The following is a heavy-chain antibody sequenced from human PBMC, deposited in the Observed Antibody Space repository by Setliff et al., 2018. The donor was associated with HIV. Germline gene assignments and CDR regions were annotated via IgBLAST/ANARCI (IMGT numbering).Heavy chain of an antibody. J-gene: IGHJ5*02. CDR1: GGTFSNFA. CDR3: ARLIGDDFWSGHSNWFDP. CDR2: IIPFFGTT. D-gene: IGHD3-3*01. Sequence: SVKVSCKASGGTFSNFAISWVRQAPGQGLEWMGGIIPFFGTTNYAQKFQGRVTITADQSTSTAYMEMTTLRSEDTAVYYCARLIGDDFWSGHSNWFDPWGQGTLVTVSS. V-gene: IGHV1-69*13.